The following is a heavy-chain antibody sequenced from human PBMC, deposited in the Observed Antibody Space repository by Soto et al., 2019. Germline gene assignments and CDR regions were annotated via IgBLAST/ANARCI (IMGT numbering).Heavy chain of an antibody. V-gene: IGHV3-15*07. D-gene: IGHD3-16*02. CDR2: IKSKTDGGTS. Sequence: PGGSLRLSCAASGFTFGNAWINWVRQAPGKGLEWVGRIKSKTDGGTSDFAAPVKGRFAISRDDSKDMVYMHMNSLNTEDTGIYCCFTNSFSTVLSDRLDYWGQGTLVTVSS. CDR3: FTNSFSTVLSDRLDY. CDR1: GFTFGNAW. J-gene: IGHJ4*02.